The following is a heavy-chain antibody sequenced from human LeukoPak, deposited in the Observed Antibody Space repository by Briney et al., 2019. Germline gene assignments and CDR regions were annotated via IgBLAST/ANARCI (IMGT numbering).Heavy chain of an antibody. CDR2: IIPIFGTA. V-gene: IGHV1-69*06. D-gene: IGHD6-25*01. J-gene: IGHJ6*03. CDR1: GGTFSSYA. CDR3: ARVPADYYYMDV. Sequence: ASVKVSCKASGGTFSSYAISWVRQAPGQGLEWIGGIIPIFGTANYAQKFQGRVTITADKSTSTAYMELSSLRSEDTAVYYCARVPADYYYMDVWGKGTTVTVSS.